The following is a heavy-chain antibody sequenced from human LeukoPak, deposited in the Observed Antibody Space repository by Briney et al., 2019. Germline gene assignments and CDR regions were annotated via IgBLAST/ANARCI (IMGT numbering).Heavy chain of an antibody. Sequence: ASVKVSCKASGYTFTGYYMHWVRQAPGQGLEWMGWINPNSGGTNYAQKFQGRVTMTRDTSISTAYMELSRLRSDDTAVYYCARGHRRYCSGGSCYGYWGQGTLVTVSS. CDR2: INPNSGGT. CDR3: ARGHRRYCSGGSCYGY. D-gene: IGHD2-15*01. V-gene: IGHV1-2*02. J-gene: IGHJ4*02. CDR1: GYTFTGYY.